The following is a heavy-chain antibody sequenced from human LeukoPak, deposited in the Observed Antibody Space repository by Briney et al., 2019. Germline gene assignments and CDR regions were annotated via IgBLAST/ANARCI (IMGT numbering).Heavy chain of an antibody. V-gene: IGHV3-23*01. CDR1: GFTFTSYA. Sequence: GGSLRLSCAASGFTFTSYAMTWVRQAPGKGLEWVSGISRSGDYTYYADSVRGRFIISRDNSKNTLYLQLSSLRAEDTAVYYCAKLPTAGGDYVYMDYWGQGTLVTVSS. CDR2: ISRSGDYT. CDR3: AKLPTAGGDYVYMDY. D-gene: IGHD3-16*01. J-gene: IGHJ4*02.